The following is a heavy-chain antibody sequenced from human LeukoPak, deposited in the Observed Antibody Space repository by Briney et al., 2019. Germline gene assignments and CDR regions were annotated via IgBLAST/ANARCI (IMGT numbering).Heavy chain of an antibody. J-gene: IGHJ6*02. D-gene: IGHD3-22*01. CDR1: GGSISSYY. V-gene: IGHV4-59*08. CDR3: ARRTASSGSYYYYYGMDV. Sequence: SETLSLTCTVSGGSISSYYWSWIRQPPGKGLEWIGYIHYSGSTNYNPSLKSRVTISVDTSKNQFSLKLSSVTAADTAVYYCARRTASSGSYYYYYGMDVWGQGTTVTVSS. CDR2: IHYSGST.